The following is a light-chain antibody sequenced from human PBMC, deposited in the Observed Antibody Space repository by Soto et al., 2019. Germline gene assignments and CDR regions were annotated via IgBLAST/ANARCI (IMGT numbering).Light chain of an antibody. CDR2: DNN. CDR3: GTWDSRRSAVG. V-gene: IGLV1-51*01. J-gene: IGLJ2*01. Sequence: QSVLTQPPSVSAAPGQKVTISCSGSSSNIGTYYVSWYQHVPGTAPKLLIYDNNERPSGIPDRFSGSKSGTSATLGITGLQTEDEADYHCGTWDSRRSAVGFGGGTKLTGL. CDR1: SSNIGTYY.